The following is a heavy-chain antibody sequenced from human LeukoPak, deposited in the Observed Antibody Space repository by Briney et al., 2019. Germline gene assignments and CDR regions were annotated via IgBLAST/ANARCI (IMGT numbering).Heavy chain of an antibody. V-gene: IGHV4-34*01. CDR3: ARVRITMVRGAKYYFDY. J-gene: IGHJ4*02. D-gene: IGHD3-10*01. CDR1: GGSFRGYY. Sequence: PSETLSLTCAVYGGSFRGYYWSWIRQPPGKGLEWIGEINHSGSTNYNPSLKSRVTISVDTSKNQFSLKLSSVTAADTAVYYCARVRITMVRGAKYYFDYWGQGTLVTVSS. CDR2: INHSGST.